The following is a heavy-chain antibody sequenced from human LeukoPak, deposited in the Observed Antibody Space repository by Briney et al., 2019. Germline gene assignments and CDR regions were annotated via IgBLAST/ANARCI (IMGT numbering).Heavy chain of an antibody. V-gene: IGHV3-23*01. Sequence: PGGSLRLSCAASGFTFSSYAMSWVRQAPGKGLEWVSSISGSGGNAYYADSVKGRFTISRDNSKNTLYLQMNSLRADDTAVYYCAKGWNDGYWGQGTLVTVSS. J-gene: IGHJ4*02. CDR1: GFTFSSYA. CDR3: AKGWNDGY. CDR2: ISGSGGNA. D-gene: IGHD1-1*01.